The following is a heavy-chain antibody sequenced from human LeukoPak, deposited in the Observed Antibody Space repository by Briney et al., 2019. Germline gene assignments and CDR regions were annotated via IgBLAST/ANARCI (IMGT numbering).Heavy chain of an antibody. CDR3: ARRYYYDDARFDD. J-gene: IGHJ4*02. D-gene: IGHD3-22*01. Sequence: PSEKLSCTSTIPGGGISSSYWSSIQQPQGKGLEWIGYIYYSGSTNYNPSLKSRVTISVDTSKNQFSLKLSSVTAADTAVYYCARRYYYDDARFDDWGQGALVTASS. V-gene: IGHV4-59*08. CDR2: IYYSGST. CDR1: GGGISSSY.